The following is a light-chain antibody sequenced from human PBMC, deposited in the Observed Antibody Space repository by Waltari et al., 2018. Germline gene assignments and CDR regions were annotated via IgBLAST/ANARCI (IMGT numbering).Light chain of an antibody. CDR1: SSDIGAYDS. V-gene: IGLV2-14*03. J-gene: IGLJ2*01. Sequence: QSALTQPVSVSGSLGQSITISCTGSSSDIGAYDSVSWYQQHPGRAPTLMIFHVTERPSGISNRFSVSNSGNTASLTISGLQTEDEADYYCSSYTTSGTLVFGGGTKLTIL. CDR2: HVT. CDR3: SSYTTSGTLV.